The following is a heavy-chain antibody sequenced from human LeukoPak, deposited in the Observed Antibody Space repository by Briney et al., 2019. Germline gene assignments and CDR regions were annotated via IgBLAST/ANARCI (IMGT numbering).Heavy chain of an antibody. CDR3: ARAIKQWLVLGYYFDY. J-gene: IGHJ4*02. D-gene: IGHD6-19*01. CDR2: TIPIFGTS. V-gene: IGHV1-69*13. Sequence: SVKVSCKASGGTFSSYAFSWVRQAPGQGLEWMGRTIPIFGTSNYAQMFQGRVTITADESTSTAYMELRSLRSDDTAVYYCARAIKQWLVLGYYFDYWGQGTLVTVSS. CDR1: GGTFSSYA.